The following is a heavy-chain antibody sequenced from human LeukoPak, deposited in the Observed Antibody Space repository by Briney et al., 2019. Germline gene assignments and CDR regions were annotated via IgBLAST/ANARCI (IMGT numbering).Heavy chain of an antibody. J-gene: IGHJ4*02. Sequence: PGGSLRLSCAASGFTFSSYSINWVRQAPGKGLEWVAFIRYDGSNKYYADSVKGRFTISRDNSKNTLYLQMNSLRAEDTAVYYCAKDTPPDYWGQGTLVTVSS. CDR3: AKDTPPDY. CDR1: GFTFSSYS. V-gene: IGHV3-30*02. D-gene: IGHD2-15*01. CDR2: IRYDGSNK.